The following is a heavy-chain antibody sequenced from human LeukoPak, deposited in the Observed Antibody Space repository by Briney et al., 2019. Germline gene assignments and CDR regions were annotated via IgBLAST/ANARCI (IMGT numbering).Heavy chain of an antibody. CDR2: IWYDGSNK. D-gene: IGHD6-19*01. V-gene: IGHV3-33*08. CDR1: GFTFSSYA. J-gene: IGHJ4*02. Sequence: PGGSLRLSCAASGFTFSSYAMSWVRQAPGKGLEWVAVIWYDGSNKYYADSVKGRFTISRDNSKNTLYLQMNSLRAEDTAVYYCARGDSSSACFDYWGQGTLVTVSS. CDR3: ARGDSSSACFDY.